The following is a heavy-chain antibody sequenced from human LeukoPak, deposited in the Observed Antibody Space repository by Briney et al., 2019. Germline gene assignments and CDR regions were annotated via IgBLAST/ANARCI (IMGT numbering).Heavy chain of an antibody. CDR1: GFIFSKNW. CDR3: AREIVSAVAGNFDY. V-gene: IGHV3-48*04. D-gene: IGHD6-19*01. Sequence: GSLRLSCAASGFIFSKNWMNWVRQAPGKGLEWVSYISRSGSTRTYADSVKGRFTISRDNAQNSLYLEMDSLRAEDTAVYYCAREIVSAVAGNFDYWGQGTLVTVSS. J-gene: IGHJ4*02. CDR2: ISRSGSTR.